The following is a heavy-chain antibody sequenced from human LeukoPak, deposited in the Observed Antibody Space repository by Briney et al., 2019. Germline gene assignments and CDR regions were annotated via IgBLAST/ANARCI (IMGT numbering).Heavy chain of an antibody. CDR2: TYYRSKWYN. V-gene: IGHV6-1*01. Sequence: SQTLSLTCAISGDSVSSNSAAWNWIRQSPSRGLEWLGRTYYRSKWYNDYAVSVKSRITINPDTSKNQFTLQLNSVTPEDTAVYYCARTYYYDSSGYPHPVPFDYWGQGTLVTVSS. D-gene: IGHD3-22*01. J-gene: IGHJ4*02. CDR3: ARTYYYDSSGYPHPVPFDY. CDR1: GDSVSSNSAA.